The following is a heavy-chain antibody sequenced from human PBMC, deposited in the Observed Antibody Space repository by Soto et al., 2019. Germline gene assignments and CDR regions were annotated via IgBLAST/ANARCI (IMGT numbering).Heavy chain of an antibody. Sequence: SVKVSCKASGGTFSSYAISWVRQAPGQGLEWMGGIIPIFGTANYAQKFQGRVTITADESTSTAYMELSSLRSEDTAVYYCARDSTDIVVTLPHGMDVWGQGTAVTVSS. D-gene: IGHD2-15*01. CDR1: GGTFSSYA. CDR3: ARDSTDIVVTLPHGMDV. CDR2: IIPIFGTA. J-gene: IGHJ6*02. V-gene: IGHV1-69*13.